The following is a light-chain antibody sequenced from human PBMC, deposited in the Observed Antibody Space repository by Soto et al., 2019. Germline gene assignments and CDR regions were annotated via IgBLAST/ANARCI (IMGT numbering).Light chain of an antibody. CDR2: DAS. V-gene: IGKV1-5*01. CDR1: QSISEF. J-gene: IGKJ4*01. Sequence: DIQMTQSPSTLSASVGDRITIACRASQSISEFLAWYQRKPGKAPELLIYDASNLETGVPSRFSGSGSGTEFTLTITSLQPDEFASYYCQQYSDYPLTFGGGTRVEIK. CDR3: QQYSDYPLT.